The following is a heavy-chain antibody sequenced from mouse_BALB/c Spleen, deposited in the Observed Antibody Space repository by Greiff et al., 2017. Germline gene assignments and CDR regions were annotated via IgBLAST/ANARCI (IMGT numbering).Heavy chain of an antibody. D-gene: IGHD3-1*01. CDR3: ARLKRGLRYFDV. V-gene: IGHV14-3*02. Sequence: EVHLVESGAELVKPGASVKLSCTASGFNIKDTYMHWVKQRPEQGLEWIGRIDPANGNTKYDPKFQGKATITADTSSNTAYLQLSSLTSEDTAVYYCARLKRGLRYFDVWGAGTTVTVSS. CDR1: GFNIKDTY. CDR2: IDPANGNT. J-gene: IGHJ1*01.